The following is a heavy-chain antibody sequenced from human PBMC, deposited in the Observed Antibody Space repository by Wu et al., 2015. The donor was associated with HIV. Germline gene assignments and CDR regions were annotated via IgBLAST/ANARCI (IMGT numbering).Heavy chain of an antibody. V-gene: IGHV1-24*01. CDR3: ARVRQLGATAYGMDV. J-gene: IGHJ6*02. D-gene: IGHD5-18*01. CDR2: FDPDDGRT. Sequence: QVQLLQSGAEVKKPGASVKVSCKIPGHTLAELSLHWVRQARGRGFEWMGGFDPDDGRTIYAQKFQGRVTMTGGTSTDTAYMELSRLRSDDTAVYYCARVRQLGATAYGMDVWGQGDHGHRLL. CDR1: GHTLAELS.